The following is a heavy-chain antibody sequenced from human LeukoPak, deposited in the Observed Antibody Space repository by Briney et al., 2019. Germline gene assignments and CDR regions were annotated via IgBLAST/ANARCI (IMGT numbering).Heavy chain of an antibody. CDR2: ISSSSSYI. Sequence: GGSLRLSCAASGFTFSSYSMNWVRQAPGKGLEWVSSISSSSSYIYYADSVKGRFTISRDNAKNSLYLQMNSLRAEDTAVYYCARGRGSGSTGAFDIWGQGTMVTVSS. CDR3: ARGRGSGSTGAFDI. J-gene: IGHJ3*02. D-gene: IGHD1-26*01. V-gene: IGHV3-21*01. CDR1: GFTFSSYS.